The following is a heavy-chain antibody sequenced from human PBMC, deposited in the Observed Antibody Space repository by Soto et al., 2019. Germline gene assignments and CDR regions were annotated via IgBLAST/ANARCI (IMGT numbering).Heavy chain of an antibody. D-gene: IGHD6-19*01. J-gene: IGHJ4*02. CDR2: ISSSGSTI. Sequence: PGGSLRLSWAASGFTFSSYEMNWVRQAPGKGLEWVSYISSSGSTIYYADSVKGRFTISRDNAKNSLYLQMNSLRAEDTAVYYCARDRGSGWSYFDYWGQGTLVTVSS. CDR3: ARDRGSGWSYFDY. CDR1: GFTFSSYE. V-gene: IGHV3-48*03.